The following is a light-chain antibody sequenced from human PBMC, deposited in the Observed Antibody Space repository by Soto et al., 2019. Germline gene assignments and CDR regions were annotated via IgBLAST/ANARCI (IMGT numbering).Light chain of an antibody. Sequence: EIVLTQSPGTLSLSPGERATLSCRASQSVSRSYLAWYQKKPGQAPRLLIYGASSRATGIPDRFSGSGSGTDFTLTISRLEPEDFAVYYCQHYGSSLWTFGQGTKVEIK. CDR2: GAS. CDR1: QSVSRSY. CDR3: QHYGSSLWT. J-gene: IGKJ1*01. V-gene: IGKV3-20*01.